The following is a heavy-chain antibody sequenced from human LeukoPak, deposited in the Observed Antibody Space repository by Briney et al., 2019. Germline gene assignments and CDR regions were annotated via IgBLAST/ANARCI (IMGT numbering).Heavy chain of an antibody. CDR3: ARDSSGWYGRVYYYYGMDV. D-gene: IGHD6-19*01. Sequence: PGGSLRLSCAASGFTFSSYAMSWVRQAPGKGLEWVSAISGSGGSTYYADSVKGRFTISRDNAKNSLYLQMNSLRAEDTAVYYCARDSSGWYGRVYYYYGMDVWGQGTTVTVSS. J-gene: IGHJ6*02. CDR1: GFTFSSYA. V-gene: IGHV3-23*01. CDR2: ISGSGGST.